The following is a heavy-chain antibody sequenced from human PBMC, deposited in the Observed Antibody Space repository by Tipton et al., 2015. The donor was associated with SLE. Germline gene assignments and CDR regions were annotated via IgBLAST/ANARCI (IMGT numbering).Heavy chain of an antibody. CDR1: GYTFTSYD. CDR2: MNPNSGNT. D-gene: IGHD6-19*01. V-gene: IGHV1-8*03. Sequence: QVQLVQSGAEVKKPGASAKVSCKASGYTFTSYDINWVRQATGQGLEWMGWMNPNSGNTGYAQKFQGRVTITRNTSISTAYMELSSLRSEDTAVYYCARGPTGYSRGPTRAFDIWGQGTMVTVSS. CDR3: ARGPTGYSRGPTRAFDI. J-gene: IGHJ3*02.